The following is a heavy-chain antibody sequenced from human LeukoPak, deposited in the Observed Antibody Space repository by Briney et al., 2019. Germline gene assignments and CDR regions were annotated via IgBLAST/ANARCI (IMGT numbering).Heavy chain of an antibody. CDR2: IYYSGST. CDR3: AIFSGGWYRGGFDY. Sequence: SETLSLTCTVSGGSISSYYWSWIRQPPGKGLEWIGYIYYSGSTNYNPSLKSRVTISVDTSKNQFSLKLSSVTAADTAVYYCAIFSGGWYRGGFDYGAREPLVTVS. V-gene: IGHV4-59*01. J-gene: IGHJ4*02. CDR1: GGSISSYY. D-gene: IGHD6-19*01.